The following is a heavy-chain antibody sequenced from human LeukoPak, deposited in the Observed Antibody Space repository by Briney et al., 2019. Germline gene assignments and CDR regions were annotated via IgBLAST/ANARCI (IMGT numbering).Heavy chain of an antibody. D-gene: IGHD5-24*01. V-gene: IGHV3-74*01. Sequence: LPGGSLRLSCAASGFTFSSYWMHWVRQAPGKGLVGDSRINSDGSSTRYLDSVKGRFTVSIDNARNTLYLQMNSLRVEDTAVYYCARDGGDGYNRDDFDYWGQGTLVTVSS. J-gene: IGHJ4*02. CDR2: INSDGSST. CDR3: ARDGGDGYNRDDFDY. CDR1: GFTFSSYW.